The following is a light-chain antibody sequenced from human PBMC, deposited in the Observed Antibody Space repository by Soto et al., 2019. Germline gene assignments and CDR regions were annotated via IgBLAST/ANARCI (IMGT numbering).Light chain of an antibody. CDR1: DMGTKS. J-gene: IGLJ3*02. Sequence: SYELTQPPSVSVAPGQTARITCAGNDMGTKSVSWFQQKARQAPVLVVYDDSDRPSGIPERFSGSDSGNTATLTISRVEAGDEADYYCQVWDSSSDWVFGGGTKLTVL. CDR2: DDS. CDR3: QVWDSSSDWV. V-gene: IGLV3-21*02.